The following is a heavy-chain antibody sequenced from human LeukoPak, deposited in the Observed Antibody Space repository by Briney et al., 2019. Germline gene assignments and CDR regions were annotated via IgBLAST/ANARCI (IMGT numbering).Heavy chain of an antibody. Sequence: NPSETLSLTCTVSGGSIRSYSWGWIRQPPGKGLEWIGYIYYSGSTNYNPSLKSRVTISVDTSKNQFSLKLSSVTAADTAVYYCARHHYYYGMDVWGQGTTVTVSS. CDR1: GGSIRSYS. V-gene: IGHV4-59*08. CDR2: IYYSGST. CDR3: ARHHYYYGMDV. J-gene: IGHJ6*02.